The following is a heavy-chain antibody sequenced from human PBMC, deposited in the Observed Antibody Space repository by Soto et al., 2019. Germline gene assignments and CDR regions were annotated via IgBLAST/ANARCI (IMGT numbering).Heavy chain of an antibody. Sequence: ETLSLTCAVYGGSFSGYYWSWIRQPPGKGLEWIGEINHSGSTNYNPSLKSRVTISVDTSKNQFSLKLSSVTAADTAVYYCARDTTYYYDSSGSNWFDPWGQGTLVTVSS. CDR3: ARDTTYYYDSSGSNWFDP. CDR1: GGSFSGYY. CDR2: INHSGST. J-gene: IGHJ5*02. V-gene: IGHV4-34*01. D-gene: IGHD3-22*01.